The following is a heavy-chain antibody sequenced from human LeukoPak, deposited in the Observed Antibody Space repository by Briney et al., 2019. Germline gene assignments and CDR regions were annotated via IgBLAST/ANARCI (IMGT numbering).Heavy chain of an antibody. D-gene: IGHD4-17*01. V-gene: IGHV3-30*18. J-gene: IGHJ4*02. CDR2: ISDDGRNK. Sequence: GGSLRLSCAASGFSFISYGMHWVRQAPGKGLEWVGVISDDGRNKKYADSVKGRFTISRDNSKDTLYLQMNSLRDEDTAVYYCAKRPSDYGDYVTYFDYWGQGTLVTVSP. CDR3: AKRPSDYGDYVTYFDY. CDR1: GFSFISYG.